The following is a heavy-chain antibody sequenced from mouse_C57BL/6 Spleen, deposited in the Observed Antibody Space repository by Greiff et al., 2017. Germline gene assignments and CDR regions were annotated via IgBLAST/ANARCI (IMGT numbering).Heavy chain of an antibody. V-gene: IGHV1-81*01. CDR2: IDPRSGNT. D-gene: IGHD2-4*01. Sequence: VQLQQSGAELARPGASVKLSCKASGYTFTSYGISWVKQITGQGLEWIGEIDPRSGNTYYNEKFKGKATLTADKSSSTAYMELRSLTSEDSAVYFCARSGITTGGFAYWGQGTLVTVSA. CDR3: ARSGITTGGFAY. J-gene: IGHJ3*01. CDR1: GYTFTSYG.